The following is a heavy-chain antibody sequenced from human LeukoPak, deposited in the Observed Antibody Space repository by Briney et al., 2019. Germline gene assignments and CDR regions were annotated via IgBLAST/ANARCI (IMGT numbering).Heavy chain of an antibody. V-gene: IGHV4-39*01. CDR3: ARQSLLNPYY. CDR1: GGSISSSSYY. J-gene: IGHJ4*02. Sequence: SETLSLTCTVSGGSISSSSYYWGWIRQPPGKGLEWIGSIYYSGSTYYNPSLKSRVTISVDTSKNQFSLKLSSVTAADTAVYYCARQSLLNPYYWGQGTLVTVSS. CDR2: IYYSGST.